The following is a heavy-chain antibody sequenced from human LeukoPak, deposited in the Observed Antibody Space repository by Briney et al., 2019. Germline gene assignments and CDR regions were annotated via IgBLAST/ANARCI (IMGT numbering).Heavy chain of an antibody. Sequence: SETLSLTCIVSGGSISSGGYYWSWIRQHPGKGLEWIGYIFYSGSTYYNPSLKSRVTISVDTSKNQFSLKLSSVTAADTAVYYCARDARGSFDYWGQGTLVTVSS. V-gene: IGHV4-31*03. CDR1: GGSISSGGYY. D-gene: IGHD2-15*01. J-gene: IGHJ4*02. CDR2: IFYSGST. CDR3: ARDARGSFDY.